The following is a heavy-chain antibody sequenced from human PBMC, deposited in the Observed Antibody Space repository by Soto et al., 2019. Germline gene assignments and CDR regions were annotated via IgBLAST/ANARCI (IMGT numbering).Heavy chain of an antibody. CDR2: IDQNGNDK. V-gene: IGHV3-7*01. J-gene: IGHJ4*02. CDR3: ATSAAAAGDD. D-gene: IGHD6-25*01. CDR1: GFTFSSYW. Sequence: GGSLRLSCAASGFTFSSYWMSWVRQAPGKGLEWVGNIDQNGNDKYYVDSVKGRFTISRDNAKNSLHLQMNSLRADDTAIYYCATSAAAAGDDWGQGILVTVSS.